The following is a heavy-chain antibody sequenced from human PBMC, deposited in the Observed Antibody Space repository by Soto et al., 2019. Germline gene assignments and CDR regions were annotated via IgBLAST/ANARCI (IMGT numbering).Heavy chain of an antibody. J-gene: IGHJ5*02. D-gene: IGHD6-13*01. Sequence: SETLSLTCAVYGGSFSGYYWSWIRQPPGKGLEWIGEINHSGSTNYNPSLKSRVTISVDTSKNQFSLKLSSVTAVDTAVYYCARVGPPARQLVRLNWFDPWGQGTLVTVSS. V-gene: IGHV4-34*01. CDR3: ARVGPPARQLVRLNWFDP. CDR2: INHSGST. CDR1: GGSFSGYY.